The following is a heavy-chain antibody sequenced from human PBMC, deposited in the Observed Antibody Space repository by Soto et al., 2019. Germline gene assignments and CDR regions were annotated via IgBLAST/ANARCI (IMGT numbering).Heavy chain of an antibody. CDR1: GYTFTGYY. V-gene: IGHV1-2*04. CDR3: ARDRLADYYDSSGYYSGFDY. D-gene: IGHD3-22*01. Sequence: ASVKVSCKASGYTFTGYYMHWVRQAPGQGLEWMGWIIPNSGGTNYAQKFQGWVTMTRDTSISTAYMELSRLRSDDTAVYYFARDRLADYYDSSGYYSGFDYWGQGTLVTVSS. J-gene: IGHJ4*02. CDR2: IIPNSGGT.